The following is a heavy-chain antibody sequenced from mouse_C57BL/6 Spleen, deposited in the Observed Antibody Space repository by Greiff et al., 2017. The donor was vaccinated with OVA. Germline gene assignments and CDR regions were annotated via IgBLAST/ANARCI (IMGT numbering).Heavy chain of an antibody. D-gene: IGHD2-4*01. V-gene: IGHV1-7*01. Sequence: QVQLQQSGAELAKPGASVKLSCKASGYTFTSYWMHWVKQRPGQGLEWIGYINPSSGYTKYNQKFKDKATLTADKSSSTADMQRSSLTYEDSAVYYGAGTVYYDYDEDWYFDVWGTGTTVTVSS. J-gene: IGHJ1*03. CDR2: INPSSGYT. CDR1: GYTFTSYW. CDR3: AGTVYYDYDEDWYFDV.